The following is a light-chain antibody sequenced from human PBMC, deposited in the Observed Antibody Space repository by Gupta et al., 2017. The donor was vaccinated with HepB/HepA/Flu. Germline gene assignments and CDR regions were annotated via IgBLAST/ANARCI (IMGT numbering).Light chain of an antibody. CDR3: QQYGRSMT. CDR1: QSVDSNY. J-gene: IGKJ1*01. Sequence: EIVLTQSPGTLSLSPGERATLSCRASQSVDSNYLAWYQQKPGQAPRLLIFGASSRATGIPDRFSGSGSGRDFTLTISRLEPKDFAVYYCQQYGRSMTFGQGTKVEIK. CDR2: GAS. V-gene: IGKV3-20*01.